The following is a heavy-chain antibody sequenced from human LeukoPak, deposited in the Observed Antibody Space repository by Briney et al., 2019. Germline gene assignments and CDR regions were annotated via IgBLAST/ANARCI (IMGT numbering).Heavy chain of an antibody. J-gene: IGHJ5*02. V-gene: IGHV4-34*01. Sequence: PSETLSLTCVVYGGSFTGYYWSWMRQPPGKGLEWTGEINHSGSTNYNPSLKSRVTISVDTSKNQFSLKLSSVTAADTAVYYCARYSSGWLNWFDPWGQGTPVTVSS. CDR3: ARYSSGWLNWFDP. CDR2: INHSGST. CDR1: GGSFTGYY. D-gene: IGHD6-19*01.